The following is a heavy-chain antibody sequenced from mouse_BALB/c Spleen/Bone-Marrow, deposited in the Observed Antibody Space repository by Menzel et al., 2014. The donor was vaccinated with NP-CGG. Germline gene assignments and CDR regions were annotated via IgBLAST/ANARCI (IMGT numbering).Heavy chain of an antibody. Sequence: ESGPELVRPGVSVKISCKGSGYTFTDYAMHWVKQSHAKSLEWIGVISTYSGNTNYNQKFKGKATMTVDKSSSSAYMELARLTSEDSAIYYCARSYYGNYYAMDYWGQGTSVTVSS. J-gene: IGHJ4*01. CDR3: ARSYYGNYYAMDY. D-gene: IGHD2-10*01. CDR1: GYTFTDYA. V-gene: IGHV1-67*01. CDR2: ISTYSGNT.